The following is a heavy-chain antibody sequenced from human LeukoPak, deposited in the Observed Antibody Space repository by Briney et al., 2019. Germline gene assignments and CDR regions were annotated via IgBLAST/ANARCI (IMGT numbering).Heavy chain of an antibody. CDR1: GYNFTSYW. J-gene: IGHJ4*02. Sequence: GESLEISCQTSGYNFTSYWIGWGRQLPGKGVEWMGIIYAGDSDTRYSPSFQGQVTISPHKSINTAYLQWSSLQASDTAIYYCARRGEAMDPFDYWGQGTLVTVSS. D-gene: IGHD5-18*01. CDR3: ARRGEAMDPFDY. V-gene: IGHV5-51*01. CDR2: IYAGDSDT.